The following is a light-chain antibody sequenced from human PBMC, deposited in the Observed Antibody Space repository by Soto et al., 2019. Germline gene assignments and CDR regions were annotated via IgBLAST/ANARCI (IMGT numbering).Light chain of an antibody. J-gene: IGLJ1*01. CDR2: EVS. CDR1: SSDVGGYNY. Sequence: QSALTQPASVSGSPGQSITISCTGTSSDVGGYNYVSWYQQHPGKAPKLMIYEVSNRPSGVSNRFSGSKSGNTASLTISGLQSEDEAAYYCSSYTSSSTPLSVFGTGTKLTVL. CDR3: SSYTSSSTPLSV. V-gene: IGLV2-14*01.